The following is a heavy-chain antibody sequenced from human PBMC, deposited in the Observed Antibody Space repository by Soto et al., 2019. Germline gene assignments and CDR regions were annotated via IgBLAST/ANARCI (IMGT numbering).Heavy chain of an antibody. CDR2: ISAYNGNT. Sequence: ASVKVSCKASGYTFTSYGISWVRQAPGQGLEWMGWISAYNGNTNYAQKLQGRVTMTTDTSTSTAYMELRSLRSDDTAVYYCARSLGLLWFGDGSYFDYWGQGTLVTGSS. D-gene: IGHD3-10*01. V-gene: IGHV1-18*01. J-gene: IGHJ4*02. CDR1: GYTFTSYG. CDR3: ARSLGLLWFGDGSYFDY.